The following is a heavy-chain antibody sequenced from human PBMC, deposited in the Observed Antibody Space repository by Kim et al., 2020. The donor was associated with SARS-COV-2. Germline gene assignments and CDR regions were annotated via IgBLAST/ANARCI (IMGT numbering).Heavy chain of an antibody. CDR2: IYYSGST. J-gene: IGHJ4*02. V-gene: IGHV4-31*03. Sequence: SETLSLTCTVSGGSISSGGYYWSWIRQHPGKGLEWIGYIYYSGSTYYNPSLKSRVTISVDTSKNQFSLKLSSVTAADTAVYYCASRGSSWKEFDYWGQGTLVTVSS. CDR3: ASRGSSWKEFDY. CDR1: GGSISSGGYY. D-gene: IGHD6-13*01.